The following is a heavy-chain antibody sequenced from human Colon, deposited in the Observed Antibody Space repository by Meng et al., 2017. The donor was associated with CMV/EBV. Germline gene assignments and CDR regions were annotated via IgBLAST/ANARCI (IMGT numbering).Heavy chain of an antibody. J-gene: IGHJ4*02. CDR2: MSPKNGIT. CDR3: ARGVAAGVDY. V-gene: IGHV1-8*01. Sequence: KVSCKASGYTFTSLDVSWVRQAAGQGLEWMGYMSPKNGITGYAQKFQDRVTMSRDTSISTFYMELSSLRSDDTAVYYCARGVAAGVDYWGQGTLVTVSS. CDR1: GYTFTSLD. D-gene: IGHD6-25*01.